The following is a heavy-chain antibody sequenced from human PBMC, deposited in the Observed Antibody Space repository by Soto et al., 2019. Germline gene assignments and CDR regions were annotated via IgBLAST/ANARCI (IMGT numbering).Heavy chain of an antibody. V-gene: IGHV1-2*02. CDR2: INPNSGGT. Sequence: ASVKVSCKASGYIFTGYHMHWVRQAPGQGLEWMGWINPNSGGTKYAQKFQGRVTMTRDTSISTDYMELSSLRSDDTAVYYCAREELTIYYYGMDVWGQGTTVTVSS. D-gene: IGHD1-7*01. J-gene: IGHJ6*02. CDR1: GYIFTGYH. CDR3: AREELTIYYYGMDV.